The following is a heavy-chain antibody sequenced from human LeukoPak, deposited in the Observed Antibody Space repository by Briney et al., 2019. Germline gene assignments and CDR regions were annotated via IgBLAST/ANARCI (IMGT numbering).Heavy chain of an antibody. CDR1: GGSFSGYY. CDR2: INHSGST. J-gene: IGHJ4*02. CDR3: ARNFLGTYDYSFDY. Sequence: SETLSLTCAVYGGSFSGYYWSWIRQPPGKGLEWIGEINHSGSTNYNPSLKSRVTISVDTSKNQFSLKLSSVTAADTAVYYCARNFLGTYDYSFDYWGQGTLVTVSS. D-gene: IGHD2/OR15-2a*01. V-gene: IGHV4-34*01.